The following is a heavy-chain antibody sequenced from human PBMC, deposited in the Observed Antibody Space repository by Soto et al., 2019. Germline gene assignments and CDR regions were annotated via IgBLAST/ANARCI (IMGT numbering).Heavy chain of an antibody. CDR3: ARDVDGGRRFDP. Sequence: QVQLVQSGAEVKKPGASVKVSCKASGYTFTGYYMHWVRQAPGQGLEWMGWINPNSGGTNYAQKFQGWVTMTRDTSISTACMELSRLRSDDTAVYSCARDVDGGRRFDPWGQGTLVTVSS. J-gene: IGHJ5*02. V-gene: IGHV1-2*04. CDR2: INPNSGGT. D-gene: IGHD2-15*01. CDR1: GYTFTGYY.